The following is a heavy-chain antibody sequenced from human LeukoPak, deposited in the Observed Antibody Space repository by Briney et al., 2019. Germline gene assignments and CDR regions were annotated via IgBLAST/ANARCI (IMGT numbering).Heavy chain of an antibody. CDR1: GGTFSSYA. Sequence: ASVKVSCKASGGTFSSYAISWVRQAPGQGLEWMGGIIPIFATANYAQKFQGRVTITADESTSTAYMELSSLRSEDTAVYYCARVTGFHFDYFDYWGQGTLVTVSS. V-gene: IGHV1-69*13. CDR2: IIPIFATA. D-gene: IGHD1-1*01. J-gene: IGHJ4*02. CDR3: ARVTGFHFDYFDY.